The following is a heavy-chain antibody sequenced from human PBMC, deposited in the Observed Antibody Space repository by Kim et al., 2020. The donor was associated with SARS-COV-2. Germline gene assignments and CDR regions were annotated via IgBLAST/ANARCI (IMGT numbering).Heavy chain of an antibody. CDR3: AREGGTRPLDAFDI. J-gene: IGHJ3*02. D-gene: IGHD2-15*01. V-gene: IGHV4-4*07. Sequence: NPSLKSRVTMSVDTSKNQFSLKLSSVTAADTAVYYCAREGGTRPLDAFDIWGQGTMVTVSS.